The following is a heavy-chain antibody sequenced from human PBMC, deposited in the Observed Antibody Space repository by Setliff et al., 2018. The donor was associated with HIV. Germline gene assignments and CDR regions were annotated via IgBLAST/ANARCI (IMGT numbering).Heavy chain of an antibody. CDR1: GYTFTSYG. CDR3: ARVPIAVAGPYYYYGMDV. CDR2: ISAYNGNT. Sequence: ASVKVSCKASGYTFTSYGISWVRQAPGQGLEWMGWISAYNGNTNYAQKLQGRVTMTTDTSTSTAYMELRSLRSDDTAVYYCARVPIAVAGPYYYYGMDVWGQGTTVTVSS. V-gene: IGHV1-18*01. D-gene: IGHD6-19*01. J-gene: IGHJ6*02.